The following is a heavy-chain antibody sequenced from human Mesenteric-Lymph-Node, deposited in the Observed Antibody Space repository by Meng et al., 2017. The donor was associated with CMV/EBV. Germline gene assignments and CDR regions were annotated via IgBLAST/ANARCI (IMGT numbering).Heavy chain of an antibody. CDR2: ISWSSGNK. D-gene: IGHD6-6*01. CDR3: ARSTELRQLVGSFDY. V-gene: IGHV3-9*01. Sequence: SLKISCVASGFTFDEFPMHWVRQAPGKGLEWVSGISWSSGNKVYADSVKGRFTISRDNAKNSLYLQMNSLRAEDTAVYYCARSTELRQLVGSFDYWGQGTLVTVSS. CDR1: GFTFDEFP. J-gene: IGHJ4*02.